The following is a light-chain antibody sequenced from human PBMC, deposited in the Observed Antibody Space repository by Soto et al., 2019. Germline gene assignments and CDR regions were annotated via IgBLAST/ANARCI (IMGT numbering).Light chain of an antibody. CDR1: QSVTSR. V-gene: IGKV1-5*03. J-gene: IGKJ2*01. CDR2: EAS. Sequence: DIQMTQSPSTLSASVGDRVTITCRASQSVTSRLAWYQQKPGKAPKLLIHEASSLESGDPSRFRGSGAGTXXXXXIXXXQXDXFATYYCQXYKSYSPYTFGQGTNLEIK. CDR3: QXYKSYSPYT.